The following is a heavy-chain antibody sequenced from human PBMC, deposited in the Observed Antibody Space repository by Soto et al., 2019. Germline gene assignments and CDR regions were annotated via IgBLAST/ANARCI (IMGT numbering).Heavy chain of an antibody. V-gene: IGHV1-69*12. CDR2: IIPIFGTA. CDR1: GGTFSSYA. Sequence: QVQLVQSGAEVKKPGSSVKVSCKASGGTFSSYAISWVRQAPGQGLEWMGGIIPIFGTANYAQKFQGRVXIXAGXSTSTAYMELSSLRSEDTAVYYCAREHSYGSYFDYWGQGTLVTVSS. D-gene: IGHD5-18*01. J-gene: IGHJ4*02. CDR3: AREHSYGSYFDY.